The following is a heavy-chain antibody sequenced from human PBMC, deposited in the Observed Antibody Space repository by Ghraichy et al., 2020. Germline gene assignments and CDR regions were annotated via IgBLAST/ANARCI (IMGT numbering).Heavy chain of an antibody. CDR2: ISGSGGST. D-gene: IGHD3-3*01. CDR1: GFTFSSYA. CDR3: AKAKRDKYYDFWSGTRYFQH. Sequence: GGSLRLSCAASGFTFSSYAMSWVRQAPGKGLEWVSAISGSGGSTYYADSVKGRFTISRDNSKNTLYLQMNSLRAEDTAVYYCAKAKRDKYYDFWSGTRYFQHWGQGTLVTVSS. V-gene: IGHV3-23*01. J-gene: IGHJ1*01.